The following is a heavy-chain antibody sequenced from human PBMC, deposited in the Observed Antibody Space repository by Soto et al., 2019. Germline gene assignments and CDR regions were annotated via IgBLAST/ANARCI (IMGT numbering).Heavy chain of an antibody. CDR2: IIPIFGTA. CDR3: ARDRLGVNYDSSGYAAPDY. D-gene: IGHD3-22*01. V-gene: IGHV1-69*13. J-gene: IGHJ4*02. CDR1: GGTXSSYA. Sequence: SVKVSCKASGGTXSSYAISWVRQAPGQGLEWMGGIIPIFGTANYAQKFQGRVTITADESTSTAYMELSSLRSEDTAVYYCARDRLGVNYDSSGYAAPDYWGQGTLVTVSS.